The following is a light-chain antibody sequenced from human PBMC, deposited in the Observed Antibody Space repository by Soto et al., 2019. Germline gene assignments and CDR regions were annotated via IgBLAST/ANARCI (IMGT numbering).Light chain of an antibody. CDR3: RQYNKWWT. V-gene: IGKV3-15*01. Sequence: EVVMTQSPATLSVSPGERVTLSCRAGQSISSDLAWYQQKPGQAPRLLIYGASTRVTGIPARFSGSGSATDFTLTISSLQFEDFAVYYCRQYNKWWTFGQGTKVEVK. CDR1: QSISSD. CDR2: GAS. J-gene: IGKJ1*01.